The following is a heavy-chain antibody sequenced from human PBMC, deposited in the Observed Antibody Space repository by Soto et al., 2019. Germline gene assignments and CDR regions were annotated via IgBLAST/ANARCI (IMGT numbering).Heavy chain of an antibody. Sequence: LLSPSPDCVGSISSISYYWGRISKPPGKGLEWIGSIYYSGNTYYNPSLKSRVTISVDTSKNQFSLRLSSVTAADTAVYYCARALQPVIITLGYWGQGTLVTVSS. J-gene: IGHJ4*02. CDR1: VGSISSISYY. CDR3: ARALQPVIITLGY. CDR2: IYYSGNT. V-gene: IGHV4-39*01. D-gene: IGHD3-22*01.